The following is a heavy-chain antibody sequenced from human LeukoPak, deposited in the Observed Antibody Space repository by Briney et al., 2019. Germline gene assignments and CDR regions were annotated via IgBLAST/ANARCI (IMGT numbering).Heavy chain of an antibody. D-gene: IGHD2-2*01. J-gene: IGHJ4*02. CDR2: INPNSGGT. V-gene: IGHV1-2*02. Sequence: ASVKVSCKTSGYTFTDYYIHWVRQAPGQGLEWMGWINPNSGGTNYAQKFQGRVTMTRDTSISTAYMELSRLRSDDTAVYYCARALGYCSSTSCYLPTNFDYWGQGTLVTVSS. CDR3: ARALGYCSSTSCYLPTNFDY. CDR1: GYTFTDYY.